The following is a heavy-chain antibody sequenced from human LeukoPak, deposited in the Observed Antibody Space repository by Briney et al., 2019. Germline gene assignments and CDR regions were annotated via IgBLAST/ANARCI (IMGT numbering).Heavy chain of an antibody. CDR1: GGSITSYY. V-gene: IGHV4-59*01. D-gene: IGHD3-10*01. Sequence: SETLSLTCTVSGGSITSYYWSWIRQPPGKGLEWIGYISYSGSTNYNPSLKSRVTISVDTSKNQFSLKLTSVTAADTAVYYCARSRGSGSYFDYWGQGNLVTVSS. CDR2: ISYSGST. J-gene: IGHJ4*02. CDR3: ARSRGSGSYFDY.